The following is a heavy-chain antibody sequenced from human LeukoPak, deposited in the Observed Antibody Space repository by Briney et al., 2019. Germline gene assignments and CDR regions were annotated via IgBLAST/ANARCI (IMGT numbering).Heavy chain of an antibody. CDR1: GGSXSXYX. Sequence: SETLSLTCAVSGGSXSXYXXXXXXXXXXXXLEWIGEINHSGSANYNPSLMSRVTISLDTSKNHFSLNLSSVTAADTAVYYCARGQGTVTTHWGQGTLVTVSS. CDR3: ARGQGTVTTH. CDR2: INHSGSA. J-gene: IGHJ4*02. V-gene: IGHV4-34*01. D-gene: IGHD4-11*01.